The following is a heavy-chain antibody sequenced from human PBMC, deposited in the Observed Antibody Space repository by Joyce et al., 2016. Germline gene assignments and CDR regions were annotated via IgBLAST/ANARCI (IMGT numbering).Heavy chain of an antibody. D-gene: IGHD3-22*01. V-gene: IGHV2-5*02. Sequence: QITLKESGPTLVKPTQTVTLTCTFSGFSLTTNGMTLGWIRQPPGKALEWLALIFWDGDRRYKSSHKNRLTSTTDSSKNQVLLTLTNMDPIDTATYFCARRLNMRDGFDSWGQGILVTVSS. CDR3: ARRLNMRDGFDS. J-gene: IGHJ4*02. CDR1: GFSLTTNGMT. CDR2: IFWDGDR.